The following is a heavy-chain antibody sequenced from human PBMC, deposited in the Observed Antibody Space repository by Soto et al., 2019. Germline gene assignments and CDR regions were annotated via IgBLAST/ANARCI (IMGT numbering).Heavy chain of an antibody. D-gene: IGHD1-26*01. V-gene: IGHV3-33*01. Sequence: QVLLVESGGGVVQPGRSLRLSCAASGFTFSRYGMHWVRQAPGKGLEWVAVIWSDGSQKYHADSVEGRFTISRDNSRNTLYLQMNSLRVEDTAVYYCATDAGGAAFDIWGQGTMVTVSS. CDR2: IWSDGSQK. CDR3: ATDAGGAAFDI. J-gene: IGHJ3*02. CDR1: GFTFSRYG.